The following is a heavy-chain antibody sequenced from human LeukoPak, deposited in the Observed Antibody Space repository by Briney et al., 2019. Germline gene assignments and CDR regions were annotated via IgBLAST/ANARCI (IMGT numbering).Heavy chain of an antibody. V-gene: IGHV4-39*01. Sequence: PSQTLSLTCTVSGGSISSGSYYWGWIRQPPGKGLEWIGSIYYSGSTYYNPSLMSRVAISVDTSKNQFSLELSSVTAADTAVYYCARLSYITIFGVVTHYWYFDLWGRGTLVTVSS. CDR2: IYYSGST. J-gene: IGHJ2*01. CDR1: GGSISSGSYY. CDR3: ARLSYITIFGVVTHYWYFDL. D-gene: IGHD3-3*01.